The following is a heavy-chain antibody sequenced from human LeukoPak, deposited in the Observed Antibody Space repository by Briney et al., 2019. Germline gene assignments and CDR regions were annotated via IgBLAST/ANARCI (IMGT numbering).Heavy chain of an antibody. CDR1: GGSISSGDYF. CDR2: IYYSGST. CDR3: ARRGTGRWFDP. J-gene: IGHJ5*02. V-gene: IGHV4-31*03. Sequence: SQSLSLTCTVSGGSISSGDYFWGWIRQHPGKGLEWIGYIYYSGSTYYNPSLKSRVTISVETSKNQFSLMLNSVTAADTAMYYCARRGTGRWFDPWGQGTLVTVSS. D-gene: IGHD3-10*01.